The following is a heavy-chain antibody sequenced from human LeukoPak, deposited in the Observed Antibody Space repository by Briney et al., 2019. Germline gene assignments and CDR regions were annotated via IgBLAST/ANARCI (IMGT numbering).Heavy chain of an antibody. J-gene: IGHJ5*02. Sequence: GASVKVSCKASGGTFSSYAISWVRQAPGQGLEWMGRIIPILGIANHAQKFQGRVTITADKSTSTAYMELSSLRSEDTAVYYCARETGGSGSYLYNWFDPWGQGTLVTVSS. V-gene: IGHV1-69*04. CDR3: ARETGGSGSYLYNWFDP. CDR2: IIPILGIA. CDR1: GGTFSSYA. D-gene: IGHD3-10*01.